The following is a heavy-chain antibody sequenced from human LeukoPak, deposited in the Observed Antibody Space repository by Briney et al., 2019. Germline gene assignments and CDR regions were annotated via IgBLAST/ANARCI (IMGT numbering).Heavy chain of an antibody. J-gene: IGHJ4*02. CDR3: ARVSVYSSAAANFDY. CDR2: LYYTGST. CDR1: GGSISSGSYY. Sequence: SETLSLTCTVSGGSISSGSYYWGWIRQPPGKGLEWIGSLYYTGSTYYNPSLKSRVTISVDTSKNQFSLKLNSVTAADTAVYYCARVSVYSSAAANFDYWGQGTLVTVSS. V-gene: IGHV4-39*07. D-gene: IGHD6-13*01.